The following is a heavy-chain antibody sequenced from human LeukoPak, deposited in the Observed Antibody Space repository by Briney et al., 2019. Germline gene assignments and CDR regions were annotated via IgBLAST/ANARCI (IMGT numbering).Heavy chain of an antibody. CDR3: ARVFVAAAGTHYFDY. CDR1: GFTFSSYG. D-gene: IGHD6-13*01. V-gene: IGHV3-30*03. J-gene: IGHJ4*02. Sequence: GGSLRLSCAASGFTFSSYGMHWVRQAPGKGLEWVAVISYDGSNKYYADSVKGRFTISRDNSKNTLYLQMNSLRAEDTAVYYCARVFVAAAGTHYFDYWGQGTLVTVSS. CDR2: ISYDGSNK.